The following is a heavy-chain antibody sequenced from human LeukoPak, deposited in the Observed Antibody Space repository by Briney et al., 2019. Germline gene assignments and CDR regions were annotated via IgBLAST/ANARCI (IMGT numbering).Heavy chain of an antibody. V-gene: IGHV3-30-3*01. D-gene: IGHD5-24*01. CDR3: ARVPRDGYNSGFDY. CDR2: ISYDGSNK. Sequence: PGGSLRLSCAASGFTFSSYAMHWVRQAPGKGLEWVAVISYDGSNKYYADSVKGRFTISRDNSKNTLYLQMNSLRAEDTAVYYCARVPRDGYNSGFDYWGQGTLVTVSS. J-gene: IGHJ4*02. CDR1: GFTFSSYA.